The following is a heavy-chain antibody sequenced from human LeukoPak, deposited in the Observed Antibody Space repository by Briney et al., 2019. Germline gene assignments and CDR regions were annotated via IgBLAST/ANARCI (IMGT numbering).Heavy chain of an antibody. V-gene: IGHV4-59*08. CDR1: GESISGFY. CDR3: ARFLAGTRHFHFYYYMDV. Sequence: SETLSLTCTVSGESISGFYWTWIRQPPGKGLEWIGYIYYSGSTNYNPSLKSRITISVDTSKNQFSLKVISVTAADTAVYYCARFLAGTRHFHFYYYMDVWGKGTTVTISS. CDR2: IYYSGST. D-gene: IGHD3-9*01. J-gene: IGHJ6*03.